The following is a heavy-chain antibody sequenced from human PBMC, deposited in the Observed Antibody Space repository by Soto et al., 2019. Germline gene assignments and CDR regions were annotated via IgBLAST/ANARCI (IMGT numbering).Heavy chain of an antibody. Sequence: SETLSLTCTVSGGSISSTDYYWSWIRQPPGKGLEWIGYIYYSGSTYYNPSLKSRVTMSVDTSKNQFSLRPNSVTAADTAMYYCAIYYDKKSYAFDIWGQGTMVTVSS. CDR1: GGSISSTDYY. CDR3: AIYYDKKSYAFDI. CDR2: IYYSGST. D-gene: IGHD3-22*01. J-gene: IGHJ3*02. V-gene: IGHV4-30-4*01.